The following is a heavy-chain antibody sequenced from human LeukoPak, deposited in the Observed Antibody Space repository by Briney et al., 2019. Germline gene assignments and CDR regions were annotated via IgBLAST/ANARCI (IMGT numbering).Heavy chain of an antibody. CDR2: ISGEGGTT. J-gene: IGHJ4*02. Sequence: GGSLRLSCAASGFTFDDYAMHWVRQVPGKGLQWVSLISGEGGTTYYADSVKGRFTISRDNSKNSLYLQMNSLRTDDTALYYCAKDISDHYGSGSYPLDYWGQGILVTVSS. V-gene: IGHV3-43*02. CDR1: GFTFDDYA. D-gene: IGHD3-10*01. CDR3: AKDISDHYGSGSYPLDY.